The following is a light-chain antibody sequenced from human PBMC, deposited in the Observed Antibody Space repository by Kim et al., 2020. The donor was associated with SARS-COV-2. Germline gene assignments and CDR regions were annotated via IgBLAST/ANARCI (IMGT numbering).Light chain of an antibody. Sequence: DIQMTQSPSTLSASVGDRVTITCRVSQSISGWLAWYQQKPGKAPKLLIYKASSLESGVPSRFSGSGSGTEFTLTVSSLQPDDFATYYCQQYNSYPWTFGQGTKVDIK. CDR1: QSISGW. CDR3: QQYNSYPWT. CDR2: KAS. J-gene: IGKJ1*01. V-gene: IGKV1-5*03.